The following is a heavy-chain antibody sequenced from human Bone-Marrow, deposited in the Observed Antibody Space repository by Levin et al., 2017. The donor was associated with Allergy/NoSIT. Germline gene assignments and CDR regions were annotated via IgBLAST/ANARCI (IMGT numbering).Heavy chain of an antibody. J-gene: IGHJ3*02. V-gene: IGHV4-30-2*01. CDR3: ARVGLSKGRAFDI. D-gene: IGHD2/OR15-2a*01. CDR2: IYQSGIT. CDR1: GGSVSSGGYS. Sequence: PSETLSLTCVVSGGSVSSGGYSWAWIRQPPGKGLEWIGYIYQSGITYYGPSLKRRVTISLDRSGNQFSLTLNSVTAADTAMYYCARVGLSKGRAFDIWGPGTMVSVSS.